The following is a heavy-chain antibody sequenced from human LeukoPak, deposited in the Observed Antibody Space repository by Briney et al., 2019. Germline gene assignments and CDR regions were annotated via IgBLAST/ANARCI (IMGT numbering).Heavy chain of an antibody. J-gene: IGHJ4*02. CDR3: AKEYSGYDFDY. CDR1: GFTLRSYD. D-gene: IGHD5-12*01. CDR2: TSGSGVNS. V-gene: IGHV3-23*01. Sequence: GGSLRLSCTASGFTLRSYDMSWVRQAPGKGLEWVAATSGSGVNSYYADSVRGRFTISRDNSQNTLYLQMDSLRAEDTALYYCAKEYSGYDFDYWGQGTLVTVSS.